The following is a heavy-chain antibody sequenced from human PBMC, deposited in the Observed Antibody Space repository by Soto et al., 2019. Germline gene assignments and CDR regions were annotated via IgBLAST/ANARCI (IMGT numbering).Heavy chain of an antibody. CDR1: GDSISGYY. CDR2: IYYSGST. CDR3: ARVLRGYRNAIALNWFDP. V-gene: IGHV4-59*12. Sequence: SDTLSLTCTVSGDSISGYYWGWIRQPPGKGLEWIGYIYYSGSTNYNPSLKSRVTISVDTSKNQFSLKLSSVTAADTAVYYCARVLRGYRNAIALNWFDPWGQGTLVTVSS. D-gene: IGHD5-18*01. J-gene: IGHJ5*02.